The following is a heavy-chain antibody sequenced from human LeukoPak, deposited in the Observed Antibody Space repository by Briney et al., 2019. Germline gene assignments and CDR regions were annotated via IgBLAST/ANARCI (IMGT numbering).Heavy chain of an antibody. CDR1: GGSISSYY. V-gene: IGHV4-59*08. Sequence: SETLSLTCTVSGGSISSYYWSWIRQPPGKGLEWIGYIYYSGSTNYNPSLKSRVTISVDTSKNQFSLKLSSVTAADTAVYYCARQGSSWSNWFDPWGQGTLVTVSS. CDR2: IYYSGST. D-gene: IGHD6-13*01. J-gene: IGHJ5*02. CDR3: ARQGSSWSNWFDP.